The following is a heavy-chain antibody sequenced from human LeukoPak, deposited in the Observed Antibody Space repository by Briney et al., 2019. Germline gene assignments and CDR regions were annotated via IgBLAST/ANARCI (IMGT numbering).Heavy chain of an antibody. Sequence: SVKVSCKASGGTFSSYAISWVRQAPGQGLEWMGGIIPIFGTANYAQKFQGRVTITTDESTSTAYMELSSLRSEDTAVYYCARPIPAASSTYDAFDIWGQGTTATVSS. D-gene: IGHD2-2*01. CDR3: ARPIPAASSTYDAFDI. CDR2: IIPIFGTA. CDR1: GGTFSSYA. V-gene: IGHV1-69*05. J-gene: IGHJ3*02.